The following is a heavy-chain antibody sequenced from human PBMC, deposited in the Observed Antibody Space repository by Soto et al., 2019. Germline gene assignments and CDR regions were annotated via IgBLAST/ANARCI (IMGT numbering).Heavy chain of an antibody. D-gene: IGHD2-8*01. CDR3: TNQWDIVLMVYAGLGYFQH. J-gene: IGHJ1*01. Sequence: GGSLRLSCAASGFTFSSYAMSWVRQAPGKGLEWVSAISGSGGSTYYADSVKGRFTISRDNSKNTLYLQMNSLRAEDTAVYYCTNQWDIVLMVYAGLGYFQHWGQGTLVTAPQ. V-gene: IGHV3-23*01. CDR2: ISGSGGST. CDR1: GFTFSSYA.